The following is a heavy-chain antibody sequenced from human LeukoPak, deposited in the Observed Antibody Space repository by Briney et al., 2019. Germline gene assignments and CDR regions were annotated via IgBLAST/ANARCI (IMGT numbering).Heavy chain of an antibody. CDR1: GGTFSSYA. CDR2: IIPIFGTA. J-gene: IGHJ4*02. D-gene: IGHD2-2*01. CDR3: ARVGYCSGTSCLPFDC. V-gene: IGHV1-69*13. Sequence: SVKVSCKASGGTFSSYAISWVRQAPGQGLEWMGGIIPIFGTANYAQKFQGRVTITANESTSTAYMELSSLRSKDTAVYYCARVGYCSGTSCLPFDCWGQGTLVTVSS.